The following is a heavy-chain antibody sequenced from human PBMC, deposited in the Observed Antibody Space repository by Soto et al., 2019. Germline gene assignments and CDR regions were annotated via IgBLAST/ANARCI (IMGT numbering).Heavy chain of an antibody. CDR3: ARDPTRPCSSTSCRPYYFDY. CDR1: GFTFSSYG. V-gene: IGHV3-33*01. Sequence: PGGSLRLSCAASGFTFSSYGMHWVRQAPGKGLEWVAVIWYDGSNKYYADSVKGRFTISRDNSKNTLYLQMNSLRAEDTAVYYCARDPTRPCSSTSCRPYYFDYWGQGTLVTVSS. J-gene: IGHJ4*02. CDR2: IWYDGSNK. D-gene: IGHD2-2*01.